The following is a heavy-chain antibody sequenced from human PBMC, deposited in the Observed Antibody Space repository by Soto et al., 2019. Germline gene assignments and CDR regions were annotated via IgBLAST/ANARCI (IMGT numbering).Heavy chain of an antibody. J-gene: IGHJ4*02. CDR3: ARGQGGGYYYDSSGYLRPLDY. V-gene: IGHV4-31*02. CDR1: GGSISSGGYY. Sequence: SETLSLTXTVSGGSISSGGYYWSWIRQHPGKGLEWIGYIYYSGSTYYNPSLKSRVTISVDTSKNQFSLKLSSVTAADTAVYYCARGQGGGYYYDSSGYLRPLDYWGQGTLVTVSS. CDR2: IYYSGST. D-gene: IGHD3-22*01.